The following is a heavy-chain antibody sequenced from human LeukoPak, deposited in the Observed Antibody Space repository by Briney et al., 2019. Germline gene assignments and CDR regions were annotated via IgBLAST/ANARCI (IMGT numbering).Heavy chain of an antibody. Sequence: SETLSLTCTVSGGSISSYYWSWIRQPPGKGLEWIGRIYSSESTNYNPSLKSRVSMSVDTSRNQFSLKLSSVTAADTAVYFCARDHDFWSGFFDYWGQGTLVTVSS. CDR2: IYSSEST. J-gene: IGHJ4*02. D-gene: IGHD3-3*01. CDR3: ARDHDFWSGFFDY. V-gene: IGHV4-4*07. CDR1: GGSISSYY.